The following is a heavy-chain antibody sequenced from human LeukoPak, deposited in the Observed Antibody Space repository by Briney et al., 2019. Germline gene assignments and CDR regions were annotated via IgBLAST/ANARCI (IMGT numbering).Heavy chain of an antibody. CDR3: AREGYGVGGAYDY. J-gene: IGHJ4*02. Sequence: GGSLRLSCAASGFTFSSYPMHWVRQAPGKGLEHVSVINTNGQTSDYANSVKGRFTISRDNSKNTLYLQMGRLRPEDMAVYYCAREGYGVGGAYDYWGQGTLVTVSS. D-gene: IGHD1-26*01. V-gene: IGHV3-64*01. CDR2: INTNGQTS. CDR1: GFTFSSYP.